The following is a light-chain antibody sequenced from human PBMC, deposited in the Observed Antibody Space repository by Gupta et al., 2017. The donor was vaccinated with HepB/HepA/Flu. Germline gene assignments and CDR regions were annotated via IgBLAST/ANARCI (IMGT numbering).Light chain of an antibody. CDR2: LGA. Sequence: DNVLTQSPLSLPVTPGEPASISCKSSQSLLYRNGHNYMDWYLQKPGQSPQILIYLGAYRASGVPDRFSGSGSGTDFTLKISRVEAEDVGVYYCMQALQTPITFGHGTRLEIK. J-gene: IGKJ5*01. CDR1: QSLLYRNGHNY. V-gene: IGKV2-28*01. CDR3: MQALQTPIT.